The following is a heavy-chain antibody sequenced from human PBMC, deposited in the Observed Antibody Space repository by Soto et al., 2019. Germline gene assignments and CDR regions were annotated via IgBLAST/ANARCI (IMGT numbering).Heavy chain of an antibody. CDR1: GGTFSNYA. J-gene: IGHJ4*02. CDR3: ARGWETVGTTTPFAY. D-gene: IGHD1-26*01. CDR2: IIPLFGTP. V-gene: IGHV1-69*06. Sequence: SVKVSCKASGGTFSNYAINRVRQAPGQGLEWMGGIIPLFGTPNYAQKFQGRVTFTAHKSTSTAYMELRSLRSDDTAVYYCARGWETVGTTTPFAYWGQGTLVTVSS.